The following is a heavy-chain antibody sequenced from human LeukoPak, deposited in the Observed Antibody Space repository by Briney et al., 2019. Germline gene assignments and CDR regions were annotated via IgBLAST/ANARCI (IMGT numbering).Heavy chain of an antibody. D-gene: IGHD3-10*01. Sequence: ASVKLSCKASGYTFTGYYMYWVRQAPGQGLEWMGWIDPNSGGTNYAQKFQGRVTMTRDTSIFTAYMELSSLRSDDTAVYYCARDGSGSYYGGSDYWGQGTLVTVSS. CDR3: ARDGSGSYYGGSDY. J-gene: IGHJ4*02. CDR1: GYTFTGYY. V-gene: IGHV1-2*02. CDR2: IDPNSGGT.